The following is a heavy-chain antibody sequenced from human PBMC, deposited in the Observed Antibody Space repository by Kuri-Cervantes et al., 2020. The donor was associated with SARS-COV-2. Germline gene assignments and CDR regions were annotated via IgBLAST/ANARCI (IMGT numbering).Heavy chain of an antibody. J-gene: IGHJ4*02. CDR2: INHSGST. Sequence: SETLSLTCAVYGGSFSGYYWSWIRQPPGKGLEWMGEINHSGSTNYNPSLKSRVTISVDTSKNQFSLKLSSVTAADTAVYYCARGVPGYWGQGSLVTVSS. D-gene: IGHD6-6*01. CDR1: GGSFSGYY. V-gene: IGHV4-34*01. CDR3: ARGVPGY.